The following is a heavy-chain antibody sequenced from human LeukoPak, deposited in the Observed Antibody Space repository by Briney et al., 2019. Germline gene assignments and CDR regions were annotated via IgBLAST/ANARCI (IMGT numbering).Heavy chain of an antibody. CDR1: GFTFDDYA. Sequence: GGSLRLSCAASGFTFDDYAMHWVRQAPGKSLEWVSLISWDGGSTYYADSVKGRFTISRDNSKNSLYLQMNSLRAEDTALYYCAKDTSRFYYDSGPDYWGQGTLVTVSS. D-gene: IGHD3-22*01. V-gene: IGHV3-43D*03. CDR2: ISWDGGST. CDR3: AKDTSRFYYDSGPDY. J-gene: IGHJ4*02.